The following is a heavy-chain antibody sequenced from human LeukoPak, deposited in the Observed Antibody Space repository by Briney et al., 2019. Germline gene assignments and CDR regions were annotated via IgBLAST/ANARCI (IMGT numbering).Heavy chain of an antibody. D-gene: IGHD4-17*01. V-gene: IGHV1-18*01. CDR3: ARVLDGDYEERIDY. CDR1: GYTFTSYG. CDR2: ISAYNGNT. Sequence: ASVKVSCKASGYTFTSYGISWVRQAPGQGLEWIGWISAYNGNTNYAQKLQGRVTMTTDTSTSTAYMELRSLRSDDTAVYYCARVLDGDYEERIDYWGQGTPVTVSS. J-gene: IGHJ4*02.